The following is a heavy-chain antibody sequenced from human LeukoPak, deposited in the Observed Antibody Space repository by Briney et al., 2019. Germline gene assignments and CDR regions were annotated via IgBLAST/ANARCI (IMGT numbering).Heavy chain of an antibody. Sequence: GESLQISCKGSGYQFTNYWIGWVRQMPGKGLEGMGIIYPGDSDTTYSPSFQGQVTISADKSISTAYLQWSSLKASDTAMYYCARRKQYFDFDYWGQGTLVTVSS. CDR1: GYQFTNYW. CDR3: ARRKQYFDFDY. V-gene: IGHV5-51*01. CDR2: IYPGDSDT. D-gene: IGHD3-9*01. J-gene: IGHJ4*02.